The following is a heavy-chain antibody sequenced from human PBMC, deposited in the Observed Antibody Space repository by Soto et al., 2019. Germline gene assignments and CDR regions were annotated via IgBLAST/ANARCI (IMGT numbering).Heavy chain of an antibody. D-gene: IGHD2-2*01. CDR1: GYTFTSYD. CDR3: ARRGVPLPDYYYYGMDV. J-gene: IGHJ6*02. Sequence: QVQLVQSGAEVKKPGASVKVSCKASGYTFTSYDINWVRQATGQGLEWMGWMNPNSGNTGYAQKFQGRVTMTRNTSISTAYMELSSLRSADTAVYYCARRGVPLPDYYYYGMDVWGQGTTVTVSS. V-gene: IGHV1-8*01. CDR2: MNPNSGNT.